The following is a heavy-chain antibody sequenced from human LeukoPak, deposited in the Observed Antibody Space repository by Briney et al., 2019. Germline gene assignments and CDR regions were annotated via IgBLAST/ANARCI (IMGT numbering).Heavy chain of an antibody. CDR1: GYTFTSYY. J-gene: IGHJ5*02. CDR3: ARLALAYCGGDCYDSPFDP. CDR2: INPSGGST. Sequence: GASVKVSSKASGYTFTSYYMHWVRQAPGQGLEWMGIINPSGGSTSYAQKFQGRVTMTRDTSTSTVYMELSSLRSEDTAVYYCARLALAYCGGDCYDSPFDPWGQGTLVTVSS. D-gene: IGHD2-21*02. V-gene: IGHV1-46*01.